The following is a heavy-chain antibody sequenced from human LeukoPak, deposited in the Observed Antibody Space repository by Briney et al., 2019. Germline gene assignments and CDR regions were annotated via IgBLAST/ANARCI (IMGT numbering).Heavy chain of an antibody. CDR1: GGSISSSSYY. CDR2: INHSGST. CDR3: ARRWSSPAQDFDY. V-gene: IGHV4-39*07. J-gene: IGHJ4*02. D-gene: IGHD6-13*01. Sequence: SETLSLTCTVSGGSISSSSYYWGWIRQPPGKGLEWIGEINHSGSTNYNPSLKSRVAISVDTSKNQFSLKLSSVTAADTAVYYCARRWSSPAQDFDYWGQGTLVTVSS.